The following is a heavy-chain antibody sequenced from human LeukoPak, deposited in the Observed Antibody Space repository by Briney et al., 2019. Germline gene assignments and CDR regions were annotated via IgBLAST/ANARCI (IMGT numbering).Heavy chain of an antibody. CDR1: GYTFTSYG. J-gene: IGHJ4*02. CDR3: VWVVNAAYYFDY. D-gene: IGHD4-23*01. CDR2: ISAYNGNT. V-gene: IGHV1-18*01. Sequence: ASVKVSCKASGYTFTSYGISWVRQAPGQGLEWMGWISAYNGNTNYAQKLQGRVTMTTDISTSTAYMELRSLRSDDTAVYYCVWVVNAAYYFDYWGQGTLVTVSS.